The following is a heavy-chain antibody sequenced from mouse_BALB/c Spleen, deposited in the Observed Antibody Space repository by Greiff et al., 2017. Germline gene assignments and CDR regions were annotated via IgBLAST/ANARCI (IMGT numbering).Heavy chain of an antibody. CDR3: ARRDNYAMDY. Sequence: EVKLEESGGGLVQPGGSRKLSCAASGFTFSSFGMHWVRQAPEKGLEWVAYISSGSSTIYYADTVKGRFTISRDNPKNTLFLQMTSLRSEDTAMYYCARRDNYAMDYWGQGTSVTVSS. J-gene: IGHJ4*01. V-gene: IGHV5-17*02. CDR1: GFTFSSFG. CDR2: ISSGSSTI.